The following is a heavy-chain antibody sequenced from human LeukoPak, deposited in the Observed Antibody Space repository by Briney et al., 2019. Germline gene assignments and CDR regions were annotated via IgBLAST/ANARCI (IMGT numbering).Heavy chain of an antibody. V-gene: IGHV1-69*04. D-gene: IGHD6-6*01. CDR3: ARMSSSSDFVY. CDR1: GGTFSSYA. Sequence: GASVKVSCKASGGTFSSYAISWVRQAPGQGLEWMGRIIPILGIANYAQKFQGRVTITADKSTSTAYMELRSLRTDDTAVYYGARMSSSSDFVYWGQGTLVTVSS. CDR2: IIPILGIA. J-gene: IGHJ4*02.